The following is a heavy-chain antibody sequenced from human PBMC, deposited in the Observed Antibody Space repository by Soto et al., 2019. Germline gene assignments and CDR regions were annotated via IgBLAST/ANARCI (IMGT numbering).Heavy chain of an antibody. CDR3: AGPLRYFDWLLPLGY. CDR1: GFTFSSYA. V-gene: IGHV3-30-3*01. J-gene: IGHJ4*02. Sequence: GGSLRLSCAASGFTFSSYAMHWVRQAPGKGLEWVAVISYDGSNKYYADSVKGRFTISRDNSKNTLYLQMNSLRAEDTAVYYCAGPLRYFDWLLPLGYWGQGTLVTVSS. D-gene: IGHD3-9*01. CDR2: ISYDGSNK.